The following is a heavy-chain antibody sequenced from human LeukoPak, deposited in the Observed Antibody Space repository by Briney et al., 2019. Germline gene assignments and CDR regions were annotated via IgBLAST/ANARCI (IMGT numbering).Heavy chain of an antibody. CDR3: ATIKRGNIFGYFDF. V-gene: IGHV4-59*11. D-gene: IGHD5-18*01. J-gene: IGHJ4*02. CDR1: GASMNTHY. Sequence: AETLSLTCAVSGASMNTHYWSWIRQPPGKGLEWIGYMLDTVTTKDNPSLKSRFTLSADTSKNQFSLRLTSVTAADTAVYYCATIKRGNIFGYFDFWGQGIPVTVSS. CDR2: MLDTVTT.